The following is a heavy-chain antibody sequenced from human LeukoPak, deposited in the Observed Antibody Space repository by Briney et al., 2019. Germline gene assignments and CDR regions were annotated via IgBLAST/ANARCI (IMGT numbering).Heavy chain of an antibody. CDR3: ARAGGVTDYFDY. J-gene: IGHJ4*02. Sequence: GPSVKVSCKASGGTFSSYAISWVRQAPGQGLEWMGRIIPILGIANYAQKFQGRVTITADKSTSSAYMELSSLRSEDTAVYYCARAGGVTDYFDYWGQGTLVTVSS. D-gene: IGHD2-21*02. CDR2: IIPILGIA. V-gene: IGHV1-69*04. CDR1: GGTFSSYA.